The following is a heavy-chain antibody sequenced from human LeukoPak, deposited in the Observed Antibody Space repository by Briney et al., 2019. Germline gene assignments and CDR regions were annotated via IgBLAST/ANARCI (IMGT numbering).Heavy chain of an antibody. CDR2: IKTKTDGGTT. CDR3: TTAVRGYDSSGF. V-gene: IGHV3-15*01. D-gene: IGHD3-22*01. Sequence: PGGSLRLSWAAAALTFTTAWTSCVRQPPGKGRQWVACIKTKTDGGTTDYAAPVKDRFTITRDDSNNTLYLQMCSLKTEDTAVYYCTTAVRGYDSSGFWGQGTLVTVSA. J-gene: IGHJ4*02. CDR1: ALTFTTAW.